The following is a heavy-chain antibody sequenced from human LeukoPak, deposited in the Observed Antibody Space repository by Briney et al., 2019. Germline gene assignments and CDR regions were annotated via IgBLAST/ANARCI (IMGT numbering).Heavy chain of an antibody. V-gene: IGHV3-30*18. D-gene: IGHD3-22*01. J-gene: IGHJ3*02. CDR3: AQDPWSGVVVNKKNDAFDI. CDR1: GFTFSSYG. CDR2: ISYDGSNK. Sequence: PGGSLRLSCAASGFTFSSYGMHWVRQAPGKGLEWVAVISYDGSNKYYADSVKGRFTISRDNSKNTLYLQMNSLRAEDTAVYYCAQDPWSGVVVNKKNDAFDIWGQGTMVTVSS.